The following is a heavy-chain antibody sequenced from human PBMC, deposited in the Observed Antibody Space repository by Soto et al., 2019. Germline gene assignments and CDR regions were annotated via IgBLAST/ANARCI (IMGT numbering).Heavy chain of an antibody. CDR2: ISGSGGST. D-gene: IGHD6-19*01. V-gene: IGHV3-23*01. Sequence: GGSLRLSCAASGFTFSSYAMSWVRQAPGKGLEWVSAISGSGGSTYYADSVKGRFTISRDSSKNTLYLQMNSLRAEDTAVYYCAKDRRPQWLVRWYFDYWGQGTLVTVSS. CDR1: GFTFSSYA. J-gene: IGHJ4*02. CDR3: AKDRRPQWLVRWYFDY.